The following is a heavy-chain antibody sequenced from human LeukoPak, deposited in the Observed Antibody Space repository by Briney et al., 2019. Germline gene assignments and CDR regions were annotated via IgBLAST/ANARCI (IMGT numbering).Heavy chain of an antibody. D-gene: IGHD6-19*01. CDR3: ASEIAVASRGAFDI. V-gene: IGHV3-66*01. CDR2: IYSGGST. Sequence: GGSLRLSCAASGFTVSSNYMSWVRQAPGKGLEWVSVIYSGGSTYYADSVKGRFTISRDNSKNTLYLQMNSLRAEDTAVYYCASEIAVASRGAFDIWGQGTMVTVSS. CDR1: GFTVSSNY. J-gene: IGHJ3*02.